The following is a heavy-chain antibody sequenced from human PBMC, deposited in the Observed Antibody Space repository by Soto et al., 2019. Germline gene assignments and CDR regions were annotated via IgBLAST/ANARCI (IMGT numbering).Heavy chain of an antibody. D-gene: IGHD3-16*02. CDR3: AKALGELSPESFDY. V-gene: IGHV3-30*18. CDR2: MSYDGNNQ. Sequence: QVQLVESGGGVVQPGRSLRLSCAASGFTFSDYAMHWVRQAPGKGLEWVAIMSYDGNNQYYADSVKGRFTISRDNFKNTLYLQMNSLRTEDTALSYCAKALGELSPESFDYWGQGILVTVSS. J-gene: IGHJ4*02. CDR1: GFTFSDYA.